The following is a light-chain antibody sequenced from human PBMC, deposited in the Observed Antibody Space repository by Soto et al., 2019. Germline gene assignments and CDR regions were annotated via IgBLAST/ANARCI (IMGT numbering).Light chain of an antibody. CDR2: DAF. Sequence: DIQMTQSPSSLSASVGDRVTITCRASQRISSWLAWYQQKPGKAPKLLIFDAFSLESGVPSRFSGSRSGTEFTLPISSLQPADYATYYCQQYNSYSPLTFGGGTKVEIK. J-gene: IGKJ4*01. V-gene: IGKV1-5*01. CDR1: QRISSW. CDR3: QQYNSYSPLT.